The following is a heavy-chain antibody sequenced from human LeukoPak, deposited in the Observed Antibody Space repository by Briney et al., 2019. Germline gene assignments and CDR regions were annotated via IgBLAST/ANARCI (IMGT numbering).Heavy chain of an antibody. CDR3: VVIGWGD. V-gene: IGHV3-48*03. J-gene: IGHJ4*02. CDR2: ISYGGTTI. D-gene: IGHD2-15*01. Sequence: GGSLRLSCAASGFTFSSYEMNWVRQAPGKGLEWVAYISYGGTTIHYTDSVRGRFTIYRDNAKNSLYLQMDSLRAEDTAGYYCVVIGWGDWGQGTLVTVSS. CDR1: GFTFSSYE.